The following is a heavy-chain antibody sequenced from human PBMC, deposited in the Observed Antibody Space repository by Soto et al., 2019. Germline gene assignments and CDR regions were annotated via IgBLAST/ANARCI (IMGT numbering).Heavy chain of an antibody. J-gene: IGHJ6*03. CDR3: ARDTIMDG. Sequence: QVQLVQSGAEVMKPGASVKVSCQASGYTFTNYDVTWVRQAPGQGLEWMGWISAYDGNTDYGERFQGRVTMTTDTSTSTAYMELRSLRSDDTAVYYCARDTIMDGWGEGTTVTVSS. CDR1: GYTFTNYD. CDR2: ISAYDGNT. D-gene: IGHD3-10*01. V-gene: IGHV1-18*01.